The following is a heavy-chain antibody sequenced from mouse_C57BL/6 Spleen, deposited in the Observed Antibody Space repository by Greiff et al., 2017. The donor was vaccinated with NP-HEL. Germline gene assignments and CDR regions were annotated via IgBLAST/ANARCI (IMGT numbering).Heavy chain of an antibody. CDR1: GFTFSDYG. CDR3: ARGDYDRAYAMDY. J-gene: IGHJ4*01. D-gene: IGHD2-4*01. Sequence: EVQRVESGGGLVKPGGSLKLSCAASGFTFSDYGMHWVRQAPEKGLEWVAYISSGSSTIYYADTVKGRFTISRDNAKNTLFLQMTSLRSEDTAMYYCARGDYDRAYAMDYWGQGTSVTVSS. CDR2: ISSGSSTI. V-gene: IGHV5-17*01.